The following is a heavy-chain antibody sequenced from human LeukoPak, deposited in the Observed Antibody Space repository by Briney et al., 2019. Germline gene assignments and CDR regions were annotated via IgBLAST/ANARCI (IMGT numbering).Heavy chain of an antibody. CDR3: ARGGEPNYYYYYMDV. J-gene: IGHJ6*03. CDR2: INHSGST. D-gene: IGHD4-17*01. Sequence: SETLSLTCAVYGGYFSGYYWSWIRQPPGKGLEWIGEINHSGSTNYNPSLKSRVTISVDTSKNQFSLKLSSVTAADTAVYYCARGGEPNYYYYYMDVWGKGTTVTVSS. CDR1: GGYFSGYY. V-gene: IGHV4-34*01.